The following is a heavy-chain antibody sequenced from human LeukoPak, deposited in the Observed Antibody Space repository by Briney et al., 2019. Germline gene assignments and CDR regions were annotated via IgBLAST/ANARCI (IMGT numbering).Heavy chain of an antibody. CDR2: IFYSGST. D-gene: IGHD6-19*01. J-gene: IGHJ4*02. CDR1: DGSISSGSYY. Sequence: PSETPSLTCTVSDGSISSGSYYWGWIRQPPGKGLEWIGSIFYSGSTYYNPSLKSRVTISVDTSKNQFSLKLSSVTAADTAVYYCARHSSWIAVASGPYFDYWGQGTLVTVSS. V-gene: IGHV4-39*01. CDR3: ARHSSWIAVASGPYFDY.